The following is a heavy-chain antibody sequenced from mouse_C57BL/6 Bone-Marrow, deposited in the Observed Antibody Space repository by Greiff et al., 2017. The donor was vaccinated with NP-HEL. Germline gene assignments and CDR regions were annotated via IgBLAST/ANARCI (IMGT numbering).Heavy chain of an antibody. CDR2: ISSGGDYI. CDR1: GLTFSSYA. Sequence: EVKLVESGEGLVKPGGSLKLSCAASGLTFSSYAMSWVRPTPEKRLEWVAYISSGGDYIYYADTVKGRFTISRDNARNTLYLQMSSLKSEDTAMYYCTREWNYYGSVDAMDYWGQGTSVTVSS. CDR3: TREWNYYGSVDAMDY. V-gene: IGHV5-9-1*02. J-gene: IGHJ4*01. D-gene: IGHD1-1*01.